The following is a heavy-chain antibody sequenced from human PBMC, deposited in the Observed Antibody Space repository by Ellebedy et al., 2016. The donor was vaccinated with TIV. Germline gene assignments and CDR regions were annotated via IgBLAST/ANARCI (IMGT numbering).Heavy chain of an antibody. D-gene: IGHD4-11*01. CDR1: GFTFDDYA. CDR2: ISWNSGSI. J-gene: IGHJ4*02. V-gene: IGHV3-9*01. Sequence: GGSLRLSXAASGFTFDDYAMHWVRQAPGKGLEWVSGISWNSGSIGYADSVKGRFTISRDNAKNSLYLQMNSLRAEDTALYYCAKGSDYSNYVPLDYWGQGTLVTVSS. CDR3: AKGSDYSNYVPLDY.